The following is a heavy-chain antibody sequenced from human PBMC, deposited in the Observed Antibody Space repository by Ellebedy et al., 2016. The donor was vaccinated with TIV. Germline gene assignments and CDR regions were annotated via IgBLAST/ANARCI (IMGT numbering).Heavy chain of an antibody. V-gene: IGHV3-30-3*01. CDR1: GFTFSSYA. Sequence: PGGSLRLSCAASGFTFSSYAMHWVRQAPGKGLEWVAVISYDGSNKYYADSVKGRFTISRDNSKNTLYLQMSSLRAEDTAVYYCAAKFDYWGQGTLVTVSS. J-gene: IGHJ4*02. CDR3: AAKFDY. CDR2: ISYDGSNK.